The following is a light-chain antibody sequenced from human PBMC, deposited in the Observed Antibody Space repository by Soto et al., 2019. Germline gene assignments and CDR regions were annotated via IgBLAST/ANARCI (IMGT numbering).Light chain of an antibody. CDR3: QQYHSLPYT. J-gene: IGKJ2*01. V-gene: IGKV4-1*01. Sequence: DIVMSQSPDSLAVSLGERATIYCKSSQSVLYSSNNKNNLAWYQQKPGQPPNLLIYWASTRESGVPDRFSGSGSGTDFTLTISSLQAEDVAVYYCQQYHSLPYTFGQGTKLEIK. CDR1: QSVLYSSNNKNN. CDR2: WAS.